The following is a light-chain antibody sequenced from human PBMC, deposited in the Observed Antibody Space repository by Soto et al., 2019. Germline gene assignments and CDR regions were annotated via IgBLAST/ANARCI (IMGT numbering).Light chain of an antibody. CDR2: GAS. CDR3: QQYGTSPRT. Sequence: EIVLTQSPGTLSLSPGERATLSCRASQSVSSSYLAWYQQKPGQAPRLLIYGASTRATGVPARFSGRGSGTEFNLTISRLETEDFAVYYCQQYGTSPRTFGQGTKVDIK. V-gene: IGKV3-20*01. CDR1: QSVSSSY. J-gene: IGKJ1*01.